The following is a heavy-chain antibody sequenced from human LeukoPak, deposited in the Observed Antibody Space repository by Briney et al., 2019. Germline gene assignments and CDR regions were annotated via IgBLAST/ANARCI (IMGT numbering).Heavy chain of an antibody. CDR2: ISSDGITT. D-gene: IGHD3-3*01. J-gene: IGHJ3*01. Sequence: GGSLRLSCAASGFTFSSSWMHWVRHVPGKGLVWVSRISSDGITTNYADSVKGRFTISRDNAKSTVYLQMNSLRAEDTAVYYCARMEVAWGQGTIVTVSS. V-gene: IGHV3-74*01. CDR3: ARMEVA. CDR1: GFTFSSSW.